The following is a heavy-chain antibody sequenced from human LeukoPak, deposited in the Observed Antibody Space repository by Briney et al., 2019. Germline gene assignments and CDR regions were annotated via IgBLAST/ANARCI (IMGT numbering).Heavy chain of an antibody. D-gene: IGHD3-3*01. CDR1: GFLISSSGVG. J-gene: IGHJ4*01. Sequence: SGPTLVKPTQTLTLTCTLSGFLISSSGVGVGWIRQPPGKALEWLALIYWDEDNRYSPSLKNRLTITKDTSKNQVVLTMTNMDPVDTATYYCVRRQYNSDFDFWSGFDYWGQGTLVTVSS. V-gene: IGHV2-5*02. CDR3: VRRQYNSDFDFWSGFDY. CDR2: IYWDEDN.